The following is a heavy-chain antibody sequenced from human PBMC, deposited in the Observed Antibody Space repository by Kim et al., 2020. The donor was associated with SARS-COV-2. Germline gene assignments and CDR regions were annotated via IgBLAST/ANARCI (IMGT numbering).Heavy chain of an antibody. V-gene: IGHV4-34*01. CDR2: INHSGST. J-gene: IGHJ6*01. CDR3: ASPGSSGWYRQYYGMDV. CDR1: GGSFSGYY. Sequence: SETLSLTCAVYGGSFSGYYWSWIRQPPGKGLEWIGEINHSGSTNYNPSLKSRVTISVDTSKNQFSLKLSSVTAADTAVYYCASPGSSGWYRQYYGMDVWG. D-gene: IGHD6-19*01.